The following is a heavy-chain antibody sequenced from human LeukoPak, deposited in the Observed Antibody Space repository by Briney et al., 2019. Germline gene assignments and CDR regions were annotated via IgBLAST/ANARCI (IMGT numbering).Heavy chain of an antibody. V-gene: IGHV3-48*03. Sequence: GGSLRLSCAASGFTFSNYEMNWVRQAPGKGLEWVSYISSCGSSIYYADSVKGRFPISRDNAKNSLYLQMNSLRAEDTAVYYCAKVFLADFYDSSPDNWGQGTLVTVSS. CDR3: AKVFLADFYDSSPDN. D-gene: IGHD3-22*01. J-gene: IGHJ4*02. CDR2: ISSCGSSI. CDR1: GFTFSNYE.